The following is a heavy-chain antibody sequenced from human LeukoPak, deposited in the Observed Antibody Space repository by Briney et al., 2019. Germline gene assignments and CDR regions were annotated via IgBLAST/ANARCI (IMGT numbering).Heavy chain of an antibody. Sequence: RGSLRLSCVGSGVTAASNYMHWVRQVPGKGLQWVAVLYSAGNTFYTDSVKGRFTISRDNSKNTLYLQMDRLRAEDTAIYYCARDRGWEQMADWGQGTLVSVSS. CDR1: GVTAASNY. J-gene: IGHJ4*02. D-gene: IGHD5-24*01. V-gene: IGHV3-53*01. CDR2: LYSAGNT. CDR3: ARDRGWEQMAD.